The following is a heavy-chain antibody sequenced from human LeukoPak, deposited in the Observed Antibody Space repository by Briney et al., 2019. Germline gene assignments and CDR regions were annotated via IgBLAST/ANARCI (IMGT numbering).Heavy chain of an antibody. CDR3: ARGWFDF. Sequence: GGSLRLSCAASGFTFSNYEMNWVRQAPGKGLEWVSYISSSGDIIYYAASVKGRFTISRDNAKNSLYLQMNSLRAGDTAVYYCARGWFDFWGQGTLVTVSS. CDR1: GFTFSNYE. CDR2: ISSSGDII. V-gene: IGHV3-48*03. J-gene: IGHJ4*02.